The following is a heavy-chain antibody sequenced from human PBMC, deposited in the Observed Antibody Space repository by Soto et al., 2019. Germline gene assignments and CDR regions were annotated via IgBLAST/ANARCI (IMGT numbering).Heavy chain of an antibody. Sequence: QVQLVESGGGMVQPGRSLRLSCAASGFTFSSYGMHWVRQAPGKGLEWVAVISYDGSNKYYADSVKGRFTISRDNSKNTLYLQMNSLRAEDTAVYYCAKAWFGDIVATIILDYWGQGTLVTVSS. CDR3: AKAWFGDIVATIILDY. CDR2: ISYDGSNK. V-gene: IGHV3-30*18. D-gene: IGHD5-12*01. J-gene: IGHJ4*02. CDR1: GFTFSSYG.